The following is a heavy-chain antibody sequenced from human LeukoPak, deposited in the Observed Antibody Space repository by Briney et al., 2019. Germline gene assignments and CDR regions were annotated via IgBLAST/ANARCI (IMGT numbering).Heavy chain of an antibody. V-gene: IGHV1-8*01. CDR3: AKYYYYDSSAITD. D-gene: IGHD3-22*01. J-gene: IGHJ4*02. Sequence: GASVKVSCXASGYTFTSYDINWVRQATGQGLEWMECMNPNSGNTGYAQKFQGRVTMTRNTSISTAYMELSSLRSEDTAVYYCAKYYYYDSSAITDWGQGTLVTVSS. CDR1: GYTFTSYD. CDR2: MNPNSGNT.